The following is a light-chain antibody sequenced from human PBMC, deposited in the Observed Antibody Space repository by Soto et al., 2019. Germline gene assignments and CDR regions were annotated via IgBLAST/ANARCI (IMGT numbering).Light chain of an antibody. CDR2: NVS. Sequence: QSALTQPASVSGSPGQSITISCTGTSSDVGGYDYVSWYQQHPGKAPKLVIYNVSNRPPGISNRFSGSKSGNTASLTISGLQAEDEADYYCSSYTSISTVVFGGGTKLTVL. J-gene: IGLJ2*01. CDR1: SSDVGGYDY. V-gene: IGLV2-14*03. CDR3: SSYTSISTVV.